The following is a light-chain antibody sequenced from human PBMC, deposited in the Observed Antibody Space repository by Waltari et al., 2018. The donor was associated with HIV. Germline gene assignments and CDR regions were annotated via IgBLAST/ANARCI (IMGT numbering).Light chain of an antibody. J-gene: IGKJ1*01. V-gene: IGKV3-15*01. CDR1: QSIGIN. CDR2: YAS. CDR3: QQYNNWPPLT. Sequence: EIVMTQSPATLSVSPGERATLSCRASQSIGINLAWYQQNPGQAPRLLIYYASTRATGVPSRFRGSGSATEFTLSISSLQSEDFAVYYCQQYNNWPPLTFGQGTKVEIK.